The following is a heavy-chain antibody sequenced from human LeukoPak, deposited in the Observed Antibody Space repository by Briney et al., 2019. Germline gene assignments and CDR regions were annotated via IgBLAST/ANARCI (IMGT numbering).Heavy chain of an antibody. CDR1: GFTFSSYS. CDR2: ITSSSIYI. V-gene: IGHV3-21*01. D-gene: IGHD3-22*01. J-gene: IGHJ4*02. Sequence: AGGSLRLSCAASGFTFSSYSMNWVRQAPGKGLEWVSSITSSSIYIYYADSLKGRFTISRDNAKNSLYLQMNSPRAEDTAVYYCAREHYYDSSGYPYYFDYWGQGTLVTVSS. CDR3: AREHYYDSSGYPYYFDY.